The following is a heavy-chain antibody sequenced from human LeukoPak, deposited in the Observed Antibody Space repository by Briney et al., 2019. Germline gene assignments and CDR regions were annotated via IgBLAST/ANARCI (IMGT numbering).Heavy chain of an antibody. CDR2: IYPGDSDT. CDR3: ARWSAGPSLYDSSGYYYRGGAHFDY. V-gene: IGHV5-51*01. D-gene: IGHD3-22*01. Sequence: GESLKISCKGSGYSFTSYWIGWVRQMPGKGLEWVGIIYPGDSDTRYSPSFQGQVTISADKSISTAYLQWSSLKASDTAMYYCARWSAGPSLYDSSGYYYRGGAHFDYWGQGTLVTVSS. CDR1: GYSFTSYW. J-gene: IGHJ4*02.